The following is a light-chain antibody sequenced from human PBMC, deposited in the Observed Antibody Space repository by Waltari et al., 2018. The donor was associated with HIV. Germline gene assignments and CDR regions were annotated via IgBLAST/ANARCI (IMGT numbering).Light chain of an antibody. CDR1: SSTIGSNY. V-gene: IGLV1-47*01. J-gene: IGLJ3*02. CDR2: RNN. CDR3: ATWDDSLSALWV. Sequence: QSVLTQPPSASGTPRPRVTISCSGNSSTIGSNYVYWYQQLPGTTPRLLIFRNNQRPSGVPDRFSGSKSGTSASLAISGLRSEDEADYFCATWDDSLSALWVFGGGTKLTVL.